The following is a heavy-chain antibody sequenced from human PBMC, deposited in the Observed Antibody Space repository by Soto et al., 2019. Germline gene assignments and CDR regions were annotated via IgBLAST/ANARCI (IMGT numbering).Heavy chain of an antibody. CDR1: GFTFGAFA. CDR2: IAISAVDT. CDR3: ARVIAVAGYYYYYGMDV. D-gene: IGHD6-19*01. J-gene: IGHJ6*02. Sequence: GGSLRLSCVASGFTFGAFAMTWVRQAPGKGLEWVSSIAISAVDTYNAPAVKGRFTTSRDDSKNTLYLQMESLRAEDTAVYYCARVIAVAGYYYYYGMDVWGQGTTVTVSS. V-gene: IGHV3-23*01.